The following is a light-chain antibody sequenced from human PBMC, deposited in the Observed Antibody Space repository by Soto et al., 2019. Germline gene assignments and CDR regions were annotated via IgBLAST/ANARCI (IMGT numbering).Light chain of an antibody. J-gene: IGLJ2*01. CDR1: RSNIGAGYD. CDR2: DNI. CDR3: QSYDSSLSGSV. Sequence: QLVLTQPPSVSGAPGQRVTISCTGSRSNIGAGYDVHWYQQLPGTAPKLLIYDNINRPSGVPDRFSGSKSGTSASLAITGLQAEDEADYYCQSYDSSLSGSVFGGGTKLTVL. V-gene: IGLV1-40*01.